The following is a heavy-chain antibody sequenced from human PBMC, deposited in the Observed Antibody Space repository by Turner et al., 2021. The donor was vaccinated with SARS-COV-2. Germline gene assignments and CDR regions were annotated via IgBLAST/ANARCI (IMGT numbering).Heavy chain of an antibody. D-gene: IGHD5-18*01. CDR2: ISYDGSNK. Sequence: VQLVESGGGVVQPGRSLRLSCAASGFTFSSYGRHWVRQAPGKGLEWVAVISYDGSNKYYADSVKGRFTISRDNSKNTLYLQMNSLRAEDTAVYYCAKEGFGYSYGSYYFDYWGQGTLVTVSS. J-gene: IGHJ4*02. CDR1: GFTFSSYG. CDR3: AKEGFGYSYGSYYFDY. V-gene: IGHV3-30*18.